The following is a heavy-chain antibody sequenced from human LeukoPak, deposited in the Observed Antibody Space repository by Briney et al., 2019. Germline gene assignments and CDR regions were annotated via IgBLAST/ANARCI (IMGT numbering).Heavy chain of an antibody. CDR3: ARGYSTGWYYFDY. D-gene: IGHD6-19*01. CDR1: GGSISGFY. CDR2: IYTSGST. V-gene: IGHV4-4*07. J-gene: IGHJ4*02. Sequence: SETLSLTCTVSGGSISGFYWSWIRQPAGKGLEWIGRIYTSGSTNYNPSLKSRVTMSVDTSKNQFSLKLSSVTAADTAVYYCARGYSTGWYYFDYWGQGTLLTVSS.